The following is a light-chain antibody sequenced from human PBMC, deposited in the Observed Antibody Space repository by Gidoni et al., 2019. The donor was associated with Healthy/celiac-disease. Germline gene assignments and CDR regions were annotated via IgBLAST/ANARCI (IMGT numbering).Light chain of an antibody. V-gene: IGLV3-1*01. J-gene: IGLJ2*01. CDR3: QAWDSSTVV. Sequence: SYELIHPPSVPVTPGQTASIPCSRDKLGDKYACWYQQKPGQSPVLVIYQDSNRPSGIPERFSGSNSGNTATLTISGTQAMDEADYYCQAWDSSTVVFGGGTKLTV. CDR2: QDS. CDR1: KLGDKY.